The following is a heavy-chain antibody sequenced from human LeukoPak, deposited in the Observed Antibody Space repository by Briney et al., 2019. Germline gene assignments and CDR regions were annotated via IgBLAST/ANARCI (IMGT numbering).Heavy chain of an antibody. J-gene: IGHJ4*02. D-gene: IGHD2-2*01. V-gene: IGHV3-66*01. CDR2: IYSGGST. Sequence: GGSLRLSCAASGFTVSSNYMSWVRQAPGKGLEWVSVIYSGGSTYYADSVKGRFTISRDNSQTTLSLQMNSLRAEDTAVYYCARDQAYCSSTSCYVGVGLDYWGQGTLVTVSS. CDR3: ARDQAYCSSTSCYVGVGLDY. CDR1: GFTVSSNY.